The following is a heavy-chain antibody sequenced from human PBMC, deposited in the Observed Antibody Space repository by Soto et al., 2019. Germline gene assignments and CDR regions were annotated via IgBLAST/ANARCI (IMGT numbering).Heavy chain of an antibody. CDR1: GYTFTSYD. D-gene: IGHD3-10*01. CDR3: ARGINYYASGDDAFDI. CDR2: MNPNSGNT. V-gene: IGHV1-8*01. J-gene: IGHJ3*02. Sequence: QVQLVQSGAEVKKPGASVKVSCKASGYTFTSYDINWVRQATGQGLEWMGWMNPNSGNTGYAQKFQGRVTMTRNTSISTAYMELSSLRSEDTAVYCCARGINYYASGDDAFDIWGQGTMVTVSS.